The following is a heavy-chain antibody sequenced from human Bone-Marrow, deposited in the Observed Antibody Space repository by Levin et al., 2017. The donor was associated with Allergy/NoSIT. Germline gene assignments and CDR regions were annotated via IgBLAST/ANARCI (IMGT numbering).Heavy chain of an antibody. Sequence: GGSLRLSCAASGFTFSTYNMNWVRQAPGKGLEWVSSISSSSSYVYSADSVKGRFTISRDNAKNSLYLQMSSLRAGDTAVFYCAKDEGPFSSSFAFDCWGQGALVTVSS. J-gene: IGHJ4*02. CDR1: GFTFSTYN. D-gene: IGHD2-2*01. CDR2: ISSSSSYV. CDR3: AKDEGPFSSSFAFDC. V-gene: IGHV3-21*01.